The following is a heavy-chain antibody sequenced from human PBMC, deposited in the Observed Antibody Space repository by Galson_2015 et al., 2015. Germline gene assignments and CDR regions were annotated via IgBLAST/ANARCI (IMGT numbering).Heavy chain of an antibody. CDR2: ISGSGGTT. J-gene: IGHJ4*02. D-gene: IGHD3-16*01. CDR1: GFTFSNYA. CDR3: ATTMLGGFNHFGS. Sequence: SLRLSCAASGFTFSNYAMSWVRQAPGKGLEWVSAISGSGGTTYYADSVKGRFTISRDNSKNTLYLQMQSLRGEDTAVYYCATTMLGGFNHFGSWGQGTLVTVSS. V-gene: IGHV3-23*01.